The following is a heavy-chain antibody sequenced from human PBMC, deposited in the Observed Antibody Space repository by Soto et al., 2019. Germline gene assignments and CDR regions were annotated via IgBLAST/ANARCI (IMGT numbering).Heavy chain of an antibody. J-gene: IGHJ6*02. CDR3: AKGQSDSGSYYTPLAHGMDV. CDR2: ISLGGSYT. Sequence: EVQLLESGGGLVQPGGSLRLSCAASGFTFSTYAMSWVRQAPGKGLEWVSAISLGGSYTYYADSVKGRFTISRDNSKNGLYLQMNSLRAEDTAVYYCAKGQSDSGSYYTPLAHGMDVWGRGTTVTVSS. D-gene: IGHD1-26*01. CDR1: GFTFSTYA. V-gene: IGHV3-23*01.